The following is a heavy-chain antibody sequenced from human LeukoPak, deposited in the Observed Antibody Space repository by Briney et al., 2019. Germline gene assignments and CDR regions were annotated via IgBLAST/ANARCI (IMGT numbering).Heavy chain of an antibody. V-gene: IGHV3-33*01. CDR2: IWYDGSNK. D-gene: IGHD5-18*01. CDR1: GFTFSSYG. CDR3: ARTDGYSYGNYYYYGMDV. Sequence: GGSLRLSCAASGFTFSSYGMHWVRQAPGKGLEWVAVIWYDGSNKYYADSVKGRFTISRDNSKNTLYLQMNSLRAEDTAVYYCARTDGYSYGNYYYYGMDVWGQGTTVTVSS. J-gene: IGHJ6*02.